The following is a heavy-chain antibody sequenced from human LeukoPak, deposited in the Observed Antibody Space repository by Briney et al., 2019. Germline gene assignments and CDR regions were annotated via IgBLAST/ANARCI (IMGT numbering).Heavy chain of an antibody. CDR3: ARSLSSSWYWFDP. J-gene: IGHJ5*02. CDR2: IYPGDSDT. Sequence: GESLKISCKGSGYSFTNYWIGWVRQMPGKGLEWMGIIYPGDSDTRYSPSFQGQVTISADKSISTAYLQWSSLKASDTAMYYCARSLSSSWYWFDPWGQGTLVTVSS. D-gene: IGHD6-13*01. CDR1: GYSFTNYW. V-gene: IGHV5-51*01.